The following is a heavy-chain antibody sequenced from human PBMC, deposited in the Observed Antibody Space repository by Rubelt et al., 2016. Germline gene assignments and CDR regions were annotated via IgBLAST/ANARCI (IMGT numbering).Heavy chain of an antibody. CDR3: ASSGENSGYWQFDY. CDR1: GYTFTSYY. V-gene: IGHV1-46*01. Sequence: QVQLVQSGAEVKKPGASVKVSCKASGYTFTSYYMHWVRQAPGQGLEWMGIINPDGGSTSNAQKFQGRVTMTRVTSTSTAYMELSSLRSEDTAVYYCASSGENSGYWQFDYWGQGTLVTVSS. CDR2: INPDGGST. D-gene: IGHD5-12*01. J-gene: IGHJ4*02.